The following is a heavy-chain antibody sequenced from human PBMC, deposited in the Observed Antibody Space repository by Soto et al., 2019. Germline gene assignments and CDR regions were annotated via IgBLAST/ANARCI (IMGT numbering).Heavy chain of an antibody. CDR1: GYTFTSYG. CDR2: ISAYNGNT. Sequence: ASVKVSCKASGYTFTSYGISWVRQAPGQGLEWMGWISAYNGNTNYAQRLQGRVTMTTDTSTSTAYMELRSLRSDDTAVYYCARGRVTGTTAYYYYYGMDVWGQGTTVTVSS. CDR3: ARGRVTGTTAYYYYYGMDV. V-gene: IGHV1-18*01. J-gene: IGHJ6*02. D-gene: IGHD1-20*01.